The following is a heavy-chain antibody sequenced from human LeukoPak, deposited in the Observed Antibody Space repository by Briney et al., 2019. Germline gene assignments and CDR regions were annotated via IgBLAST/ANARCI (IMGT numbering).Heavy chain of an antibody. Sequence: PGGSLRLSCTVSGFTVSSNSMSWVRQAPGKGLEWVSSISSSSSYIYYADSVKGRFTISRDNAKNSLYLQMNSLRAEDTAVYYCARAIVVVVAAKGLVDYWGQGTLVTVSS. CDR3: ARAIVVVVAAKGLVDY. CDR1: GFTVSSNS. V-gene: IGHV3-21*01. J-gene: IGHJ4*02. D-gene: IGHD2-15*01. CDR2: ISSSSSYI.